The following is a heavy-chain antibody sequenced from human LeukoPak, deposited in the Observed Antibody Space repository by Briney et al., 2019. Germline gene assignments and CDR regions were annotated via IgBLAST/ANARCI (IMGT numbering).Heavy chain of an antibody. CDR2: ISSSSSYI. CDR3: ARDLETYYYDSSGYRSYGMDV. CDR1: VFSVSNYY. V-gene: IGHV3-21*01. D-gene: IGHD3-22*01. J-gene: IGHJ6*02. Sequence: GGSLRLSCVASVFSVSNYYMSWVRQAPGKGLEWVSSISSSSSYIYYADSVKGRFTISRDNAKNSLYLQMNSLRAEDTAVYYCARDLETYYYDSSGYRSYGMDVWGQGTTVTVSS.